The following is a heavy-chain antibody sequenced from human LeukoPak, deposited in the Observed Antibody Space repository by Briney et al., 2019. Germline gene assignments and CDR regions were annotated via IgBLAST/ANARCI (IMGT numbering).Heavy chain of an antibody. J-gene: IGHJ4*02. V-gene: IGHV4-59*01. Sequence: ETLSLTCTVSGGSISSYYWSWIRQPPGKGLEWIGYIYYSGSTNYNPSLKSRVTISVDTSKNQFSLKLSSVTAADTAVYYCARAHSSGRIIDYWGQGTLVTVSS. CDR1: GGSISSYY. CDR2: IYYSGST. D-gene: IGHD6-19*01. CDR3: ARAHSSGRIIDY.